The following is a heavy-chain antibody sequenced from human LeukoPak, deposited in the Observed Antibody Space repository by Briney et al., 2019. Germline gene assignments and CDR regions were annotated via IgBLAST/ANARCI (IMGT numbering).Heavy chain of an antibody. CDR1: GYTFSNYG. CDR2: ISIYNGKT. D-gene: IGHD2-15*01. J-gene: IGHJ4*02. CDR3: ARDLSNYCSGGSCYSIPLDY. Sequence: GASVKVSCKASGYTFSNYGISWVRQAPGQGLEWVGWISIYNGKTNYAQKFQGRVTMTRDTSISTAYMELSRLRSDDTAVYYCARDLSNYCSGGSCYSIPLDYWGQGTLVTVSS. V-gene: IGHV1-18*01.